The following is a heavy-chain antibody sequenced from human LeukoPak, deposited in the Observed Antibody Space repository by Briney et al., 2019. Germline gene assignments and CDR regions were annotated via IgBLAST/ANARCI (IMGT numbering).Heavy chain of an antibody. D-gene: IGHD2-2*01. J-gene: IGHJ4*02. V-gene: IGHV1-18*01. CDR2: ISAYNGNT. CDR3: ALIVVVPAAMPTDY. Sequence: ASVKVSCKASGGTFSSYAISWVRQAPGQGLEWMGWISAYNGNTNYAQKLQGRVTMTTDTSTSTAYMELRSLRSDDTAVYYCALIVVVPAAMPTDYWGQGTLVTVSS. CDR1: GGTFSSYA.